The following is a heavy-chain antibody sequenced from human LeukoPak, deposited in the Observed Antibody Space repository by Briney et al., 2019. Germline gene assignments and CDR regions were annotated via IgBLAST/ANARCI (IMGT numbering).Heavy chain of an antibody. CDR3: AREGGDIVVVPAAGWFDP. J-gene: IGHJ5*02. Sequence: PGRSLRLSCAASGFTFSSYGMHWVRQAPGKGLEWVAVIWYDGSNKYYADSVEGRFTISRDNSKNTLYLQMNSLRAEDTAAYYCAREGGDIVVVPAAGWFDPWGQGTLVTVSS. CDR2: IWYDGSNK. CDR1: GFTFSSYG. V-gene: IGHV3-33*01. D-gene: IGHD2-2*01.